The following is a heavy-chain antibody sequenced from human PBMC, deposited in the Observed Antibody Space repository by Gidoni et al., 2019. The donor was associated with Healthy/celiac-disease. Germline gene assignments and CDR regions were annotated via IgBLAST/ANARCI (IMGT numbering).Heavy chain of an antibody. V-gene: IGHV3-48*01. J-gene: IGHJ4*02. CDR1: GFTFSSYS. Sequence: EVQLVESGGGLVQPGGSLRLSCAASGFTFSSYSMNWVRQAPGKGLEWFSYISSSSSTIYYADSVKGRFTISRDNAKNSLYLQMNSLRAEDTAVYYCARDYSYDSSGYYWGQGTLVTVSS. CDR3: ARDYSYDSSGYY. CDR2: ISSSSSTI. D-gene: IGHD3-22*01.